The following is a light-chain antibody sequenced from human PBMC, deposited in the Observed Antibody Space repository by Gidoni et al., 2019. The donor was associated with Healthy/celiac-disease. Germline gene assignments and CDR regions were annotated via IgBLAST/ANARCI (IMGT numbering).Light chain of an antibody. CDR2: DAY. Sequence: EIVSTQSPATLSLATVERATISCRASQSVSSYFAWYQQKPGKAHMLLIYDAYNRATGIPALFSGSGSGTDFPLTISILEPEDFAVYYCQQRSNWSPFGGGTKVEIK. V-gene: IGKV3-11*01. CDR3: QQRSNWSP. CDR1: QSVSSY. J-gene: IGKJ4*01.